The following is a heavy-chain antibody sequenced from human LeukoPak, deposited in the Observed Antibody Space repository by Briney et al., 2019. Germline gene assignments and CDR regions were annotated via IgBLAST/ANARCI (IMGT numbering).Heavy chain of an antibody. V-gene: IGHV3-48*04. CDR2: ISSSGSTI. CDR1: AFTFSNYN. J-gene: IGHJ4*02. Sequence: GGSLRLSCAASAFTFSNYNMNWVRQAPGKGLEWVSYISSSGSTIYYADSVKGRFTISRDNAKNSLYLQMNSLRAEDTAVYYCARDTYYYGSGSYWVDYWGQGTLVTVSS. CDR3: ARDTYYYGSGSYWVDY. D-gene: IGHD3-10*01.